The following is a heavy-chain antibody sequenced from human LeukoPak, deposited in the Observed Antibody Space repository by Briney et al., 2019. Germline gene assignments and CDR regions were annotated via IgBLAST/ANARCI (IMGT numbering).Heavy chain of an antibody. J-gene: IGHJ4*02. CDR3: ARDHNYAFDN. CDR2: IGISSGNT. CDR1: GFTFSSYS. D-gene: IGHD1-1*01. Sequence: GGSLRLSCAASGFTFSSYSMNWVRRAPGKGLEWISYIGISSGNTKYADSVKGRFTISGDSAKNSLYLQMNSLRVEDTAVYYCARDHNYAFDNWGQGTLVTVSS. V-gene: IGHV3-48*04.